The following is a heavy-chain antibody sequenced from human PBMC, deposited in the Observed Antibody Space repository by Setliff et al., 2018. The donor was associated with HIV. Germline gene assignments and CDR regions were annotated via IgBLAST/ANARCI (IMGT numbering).Heavy chain of an antibody. CDR2: IYPVDSDT. CDR3: ARHRHTAAGTLNAFDI. V-gene: IGHV5-51*01. CDR1: GYSFTNYW. D-gene: IGHD6-13*01. Sequence: GESLKISCKGSGYSFTNYWVGWVRQMPGKGLEWVGIIYPVDSDTRYSPSFQGQVTISADKSISTAYLQWSTLKASDTAIYYCARHRHTAAGTLNAFDIWGQGTVVTVSS. J-gene: IGHJ3*02.